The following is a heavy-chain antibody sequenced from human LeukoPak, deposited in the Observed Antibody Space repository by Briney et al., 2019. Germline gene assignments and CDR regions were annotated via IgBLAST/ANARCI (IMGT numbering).Heavy chain of an antibody. D-gene: IGHD3-10*01. Sequence: SETLSLTCTVSGDSISSSSSYWVWIRLPPGEGLEWIGSIYYSGSTYYNTSLKSRVTISVDTSKNQFSLRLNSVTAADTAVYYCARLYGYYLDYWGQGTLVTVSS. J-gene: IGHJ4*02. CDR2: IYYSGST. CDR3: ARLYGYYLDY. CDR1: GDSISSSSSY. V-gene: IGHV4-39*01.